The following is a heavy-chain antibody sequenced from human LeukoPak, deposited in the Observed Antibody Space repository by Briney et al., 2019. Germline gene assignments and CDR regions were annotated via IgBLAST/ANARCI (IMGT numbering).Heavy chain of an antibody. V-gene: IGHV4-39*07. CDR1: GGSISSSSYH. CDR2: IYYSGST. J-gene: IGHJ4*02. Sequence: SETLSLTCTVSGGSISSSSYHWGWIRQPPGKGLEWIGSIYYSGSTYYNPSFRSRVTISLDTSKNQFSLELSSVTAADTAVYYCARALITIFGVVIGPYYFDYWGQGTLVTVSS. CDR3: ARALITIFGVVIGPYYFDY. D-gene: IGHD3-3*01.